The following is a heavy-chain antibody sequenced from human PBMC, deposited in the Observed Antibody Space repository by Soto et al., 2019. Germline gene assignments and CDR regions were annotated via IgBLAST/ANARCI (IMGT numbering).Heavy chain of an antibody. Sequence: EVQLVESGGGVVRPGGSLRLSCAASGFTFDDYGMSWVRQAPGKGLEWVSGINWNVGSTGYADSVKGRFTISRDNAKNYLYLQMTSLRAGDTSLNPGARQASRYCSGGSCAPYYFDYWGQGTLVTVSS. CDR3: ARQASRYCSGGSCAPYYFDY. D-gene: IGHD2-15*01. V-gene: IGHV3-20*01. J-gene: IGHJ4*02. CDR2: INWNVGST. CDR1: GFTFDDYG.